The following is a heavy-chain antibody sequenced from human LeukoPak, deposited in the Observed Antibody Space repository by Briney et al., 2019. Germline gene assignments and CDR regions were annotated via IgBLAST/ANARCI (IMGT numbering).Heavy chain of an antibody. Sequence: QTGRSLRLSCAASGFTFSSYGMHWVRQAPGKGLEWVAVISYDGSNKYYADSVKGRFTISRDNSKNTLYLQMNSLRAEDTAVYYCAKDGKVQTRTPMHFFDYWGQGTLVTVSS. CDR2: ISYDGSNK. CDR1: GFTFSSYG. CDR3: AKDGKVQTRTPMHFFDY. V-gene: IGHV3-30*18. J-gene: IGHJ4*02. D-gene: IGHD1-14*01.